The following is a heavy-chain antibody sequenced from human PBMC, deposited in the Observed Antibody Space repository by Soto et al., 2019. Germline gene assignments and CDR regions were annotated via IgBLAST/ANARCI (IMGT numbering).Heavy chain of an antibody. J-gene: IGHJ4*02. CDR2: IYTGGST. CDR1: GFTVTSKS. CDR3: ARVSNYYDILTGYHYARLNNGYFDY. V-gene: IGHV3-53*01. D-gene: IGHD3-9*01. Sequence: GGSLRLSCAASGFTVTSKSMSWVRQAPGKGLEWVSVIYTGGSTHYADSVKGRFTISRDKSANKLYLQINSLTAEDTAVYYCARVSNYYDILTGYHYARLNNGYFDYWGQGTLVTVSS.